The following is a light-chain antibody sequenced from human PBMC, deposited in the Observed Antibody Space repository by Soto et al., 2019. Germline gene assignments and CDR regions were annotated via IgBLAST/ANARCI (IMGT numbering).Light chain of an antibody. V-gene: IGKV3-15*01. CDR3: QQRTQRRT. CDR2: GVA. J-gene: IGKJ1*01. Sequence: VGMTHSPAALSVSPGERATLSCRASQSVISNLAWYQQKPGQAHRLLIDGVATRATGIPARFSGRGSGTEFTLTISSLQSEDFAVYSWQQRTQRRTFGQGTKVDI. CDR1: QSVISN.